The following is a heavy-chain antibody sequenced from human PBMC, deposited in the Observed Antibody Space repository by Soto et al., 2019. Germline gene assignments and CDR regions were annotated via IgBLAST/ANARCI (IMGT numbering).Heavy chain of an antibody. J-gene: IGHJ4*02. Sequence: PSETLSLTCTVSGGSISSSSYYWGWIRQPPGKGLEWIGSIYYSGSTYYNPSLKSRVTISVDTSKNQFSLKLSSVTAADTAMYYCARGIGLRFLEWLLNIDYWGQGTLVTVS. D-gene: IGHD3-3*01. V-gene: IGHV4-39*01. CDR3: ARGIGLRFLEWLLNIDY. CDR2: IYYSGST. CDR1: GGSISSSSYY.